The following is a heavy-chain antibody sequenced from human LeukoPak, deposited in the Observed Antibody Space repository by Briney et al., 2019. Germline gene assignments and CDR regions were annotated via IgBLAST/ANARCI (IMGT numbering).Heavy chain of an antibody. CDR3: ITDPGEWEPI. V-gene: IGHV3-15*01. CDR2: IKSKTDGETT. Sequence: GGSLRLSCATSGLTFSNAWVSWVRQAPGKGLEWVGRIKSKTDGETTDYAAPVKGRFTISRDDSKNTLYLQMNRLKTEDTAVYYCITDPGEWEPIWGQGTMVTVSP. D-gene: IGHD1-26*01. CDR1: GLTFSNAW. J-gene: IGHJ3*02.